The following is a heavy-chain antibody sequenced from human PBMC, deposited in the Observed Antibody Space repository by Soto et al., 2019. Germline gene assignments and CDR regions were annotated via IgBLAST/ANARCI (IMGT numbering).Heavy chain of an antibody. D-gene: IGHD5-12*01. Sequence: PGESLKISWKGSGYSFTSYWIGWGRQMPGKGLEWIGIFYPGDSDTRYSPSFQGQVTISADKSIRTAYLQWSSLKAAYTAMYYCASQESRDGYKYYFDYWGQGTLVTVSS. J-gene: IGHJ4*02. CDR2: FYPGDSDT. V-gene: IGHV5-51*01. CDR1: GYSFTSYW. CDR3: ASQESRDGYKYYFDY.